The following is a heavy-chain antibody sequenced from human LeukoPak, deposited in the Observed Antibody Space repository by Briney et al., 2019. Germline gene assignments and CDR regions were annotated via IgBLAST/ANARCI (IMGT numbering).Heavy chain of an antibody. V-gene: IGHV3-23*01. J-gene: IGHJ3*02. CDR3: ARYSSSTSCSIFYYDAFDI. D-gene: IGHD2-2*01. CDR1: GFTFSSYA. Sequence: GGSLRLSCAASGFTFSSYAMSWVRQAPGKGLEWVSAMSGSGGSTYYADSVKGRFTISRDNSKNTLYLQMNSLRAEDTAVYYCARYSSSTSCSIFYYDAFDIWGQGTMVTVSS. CDR2: MSGSGGST.